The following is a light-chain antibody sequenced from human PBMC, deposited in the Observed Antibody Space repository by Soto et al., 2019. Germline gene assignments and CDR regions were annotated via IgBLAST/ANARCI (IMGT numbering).Light chain of an antibody. CDR3: QQYASTPIA. CDR1: QSVSSNY. V-gene: IGKV3-20*01. J-gene: IGKJ5*01. CDR2: GVS. Sequence: EIVLTQSPGTLSLSPGERATLSCRASQSVSSNYLAWYQQKPGQAPRLLIYGVSSRATGIPDRFSGSGSGTDFTLTISRLEPEDFAVYYCQQYASTPIAFGQGTRLEI.